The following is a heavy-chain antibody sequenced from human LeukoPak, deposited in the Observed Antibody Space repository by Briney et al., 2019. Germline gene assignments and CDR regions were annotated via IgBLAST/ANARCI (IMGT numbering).Heavy chain of an antibody. J-gene: IGHJ3*02. Sequence: GGSLRLSCAASGFSFSDSYMSWIRQAPGQGLEWLSYIKSSDTSTFYADSVKGRFTVSRDNAKNTLYLQMNSLRAEDTAVYYCARRGNMSSHAFDIWGQGTVVTVSS. V-gene: IGHV3-11*01. CDR1: GFSFSDSY. CDR3: ARRGNMSSHAFDI. D-gene: IGHD2/OR15-2a*01. CDR2: IKSSDTST.